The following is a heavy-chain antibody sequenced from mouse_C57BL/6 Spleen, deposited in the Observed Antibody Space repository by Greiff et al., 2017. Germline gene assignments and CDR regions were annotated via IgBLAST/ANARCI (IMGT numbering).Heavy chain of an antibody. CDR3: ARRDGYYPFDY. CDR2: IYPGDGDT. D-gene: IGHD2-3*01. V-gene: IGHV1-82*01. Sequence: VQLKQSGPELVKPGASVKISCKASGYAFSSSWMNWVKQRPGKGLEWIGRIYPGDGDTNYNGKFKGKATLTADKSSSTAYMQLSSLTSEDSAVCFCARRDGYYPFDYWGQGTTRTVSS. CDR1: GYAFSSSW. J-gene: IGHJ2*01.